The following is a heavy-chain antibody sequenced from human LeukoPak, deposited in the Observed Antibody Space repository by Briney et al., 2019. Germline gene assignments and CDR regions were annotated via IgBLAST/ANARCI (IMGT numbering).Heavy chain of an antibody. CDR3: ARNQQQLAPPYYYYYMDV. V-gene: IGHV1-18*01. D-gene: IGHD6-13*01. Sequence: ASVKVSCKASGCTFSNSGVSWVRQAPGQGLEWMGWISAYNGNTNYAQKLQGRVTMTTDTSTSTAYMELRSLRSDDTAVYYCARNQQQLAPPYYYYYMDVWGKGTTVTVSS. CDR1: GCTFSNSG. J-gene: IGHJ6*03. CDR2: ISAYNGNT.